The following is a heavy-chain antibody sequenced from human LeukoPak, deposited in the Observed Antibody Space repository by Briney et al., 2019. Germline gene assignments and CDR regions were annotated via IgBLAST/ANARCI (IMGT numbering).Heavy chain of an antibody. V-gene: IGHV1-18*01. J-gene: IGHJ6*02. CDR3: ARDRYSGSYKQSMDV. D-gene: IGHD1-26*01. CDR2: ISAYNGNK. CDR1: GSTFTSYG. Sequence: ASVKLSCKASGSTFTSYGISWVRQAPGQGLEWVGWISAYNGNKNNAQQHQGRVTMTTDTPTSTAYMELRSLKSDDTAVYYYARDRYSGSYKQSMDVWGQGTTVTVSS.